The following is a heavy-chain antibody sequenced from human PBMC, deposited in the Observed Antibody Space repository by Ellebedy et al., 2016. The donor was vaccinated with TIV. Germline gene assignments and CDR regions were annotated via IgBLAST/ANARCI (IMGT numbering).Heavy chain of an antibody. CDR1: GYNFRTNW. CDR3: ARTTRVTGPTAGFDY. V-gene: IGHV5-51*01. Sequence: GESLKISXKGSGYNFRTNWIACVRQMPGKGLEWMGIIYPADSDTKYSPSFQGQVSISADKSISTIYLQWNSLKASDTAIYFCARTTRVTGPTAGFDYWGQGTLVSVSS. J-gene: IGHJ4*02. CDR2: IYPADSDT. D-gene: IGHD1-1*01.